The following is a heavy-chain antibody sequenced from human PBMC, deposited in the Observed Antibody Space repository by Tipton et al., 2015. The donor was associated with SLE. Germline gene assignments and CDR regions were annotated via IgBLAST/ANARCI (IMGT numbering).Heavy chain of an antibody. J-gene: IGHJ3*02. CDR3: ARAATSLAAFDI. CDR1: GGSISSSSYY. V-gene: IGHV4-39*01. CDR2: IYYSGSI. Sequence: TLSLTCTVSGGSISSSSYYWGWIRRPPGKGLEWIGSIYYSGSIYYNPSLKSRVTISVDTSKNQFSLKLSSVTAADTAVYYCARAATSLAAFDIWGQGTMVTVSS. D-gene: IGHD1-26*01.